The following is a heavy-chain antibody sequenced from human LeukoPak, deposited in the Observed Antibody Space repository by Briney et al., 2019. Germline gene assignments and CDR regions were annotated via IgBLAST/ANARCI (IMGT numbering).Heavy chain of an antibody. Sequence: WGSLRLSCAASGFTFSRYWMHWVRQAPGKGLVWVSRINTDGSSTRYADSVKGRFTISRDNAKNTLYLQMNSLRAEDTAVYYCARGGGQLELDYWGQGTLVTVSS. CDR2: INTDGSST. CDR3: ARGGGQLELDY. V-gene: IGHV3-74*01. D-gene: IGHD1-1*01. CDR1: GFTFSRYW. J-gene: IGHJ4*02.